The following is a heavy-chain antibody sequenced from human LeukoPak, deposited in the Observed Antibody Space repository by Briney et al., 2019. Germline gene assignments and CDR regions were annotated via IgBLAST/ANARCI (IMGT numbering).Heavy chain of an antibody. CDR2: IIQDGSEK. CDR3: AGGDYFGSGSVQRHWFDP. J-gene: IGHJ5*02. Sequence: GGSLRLSCAASGFTFSSYCMNWVRQAPGKGLEWVANIIQDGSEKYYVDSVKGRFTISRDNAKNSLYLQMNSLSAEDTAVYYCAGGDYFGSGSVQRHWFDPWGQGTLVTVSS. V-gene: IGHV3-7*04. CDR1: GFTFSSYC. D-gene: IGHD3-10*01.